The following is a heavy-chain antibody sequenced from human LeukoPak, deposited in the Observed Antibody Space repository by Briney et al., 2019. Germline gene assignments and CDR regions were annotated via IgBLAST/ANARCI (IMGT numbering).Heavy chain of an antibody. Sequence: GGSLTLSCAASGFTFSSYEMNWVRQAPGKGLEWVSYISSSGSTIYYADSVKGRFTISRDNAKNSRYLQMNSLRAEDTAVYYCARAVEYWYFDLWGRGTLVTVSS. J-gene: IGHJ2*01. CDR1: GFTFSSYE. CDR3: ARAVEYWYFDL. V-gene: IGHV3-48*03. CDR2: ISSSGSTI.